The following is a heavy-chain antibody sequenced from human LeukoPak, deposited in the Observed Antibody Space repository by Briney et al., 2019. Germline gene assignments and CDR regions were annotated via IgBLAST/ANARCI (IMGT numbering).Heavy chain of an antibody. CDR2: INPNSGGT. CDR3: ARDLDGSAQFDP. J-gene: IGHJ5*02. Sequence: ASVKVSCKASGYTFTRYYMHWVRQAPGQGLEWMGWINPNSGGTNYAQKFQGRVTMTRDTSISTAYMELSRLRSDDTAVYYCARDLDGSAQFDPWGQGTLVTVSS. CDR1: GYTFTRYY. V-gene: IGHV1-2*02. D-gene: IGHD3-10*01.